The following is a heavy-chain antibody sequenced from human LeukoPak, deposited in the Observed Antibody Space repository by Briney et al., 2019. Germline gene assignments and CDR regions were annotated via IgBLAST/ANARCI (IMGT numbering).Heavy chain of an antibody. CDR3: ARHEAPPGGFDP. V-gene: IGHV5-51*01. CDR2: TYPGDSNT. D-gene: IGHD2-8*02. CDR1: GYSFTNNW. J-gene: IGHJ5*02. Sequence: GESLKISCKGSGYSFTNNWIGWVRQMPGKGLEWMGITYPGDSNTRYSPSFQGQVTISADKSISSAYLQWSSLKASDTAMYYCARHEAPPGGFDPWGQGTLVTVSS.